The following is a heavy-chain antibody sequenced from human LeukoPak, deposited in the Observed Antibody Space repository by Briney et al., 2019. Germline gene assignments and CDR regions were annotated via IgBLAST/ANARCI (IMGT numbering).Heavy chain of an antibody. J-gene: IGHJ4*02. D-gene: IGHD6-19*01. Sequence: HPGGSLRLSCAASGFTFDDYAMHWVRQAPGKGLEWVSGISWNSGSIGYADSVKGRFTISRDNAKNSLYLQMNSLRAEDTALYYCAKAVAGTVGYFDYWGQGTLVTVSS. V-gene: IGHV3-9*01. CDR3: AKAVAGTVGYFDY. CDR1: GFTFDDYA. CDR2: ISWNSGSI.